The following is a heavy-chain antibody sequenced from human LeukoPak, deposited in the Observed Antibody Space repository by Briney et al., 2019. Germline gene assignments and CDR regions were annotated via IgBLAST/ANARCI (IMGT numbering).Heavy chain of an antibody. CDR2: IYAGGST. Sequence: GGSLRLSCAASGFTVSSNYMSWVRQAPGKGLEWVSVIYAGGSTYYADPVKGRFTISRDNSKNTLYLQMNSLRAEGTAVYYCARVRGYCSSTSCHYYYIDVWGKGTTVTASS. V-gene: IGHV3-53*01. D-gene: IGHD2-2*01. CDR1: GFTVSSNY. J-gene: IGHJ6*03. CDR3: ARVRGYCSSTSCHYYYIDV.